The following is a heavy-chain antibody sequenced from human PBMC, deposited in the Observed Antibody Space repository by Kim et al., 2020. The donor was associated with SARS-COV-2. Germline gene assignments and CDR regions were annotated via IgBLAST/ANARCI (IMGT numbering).Heavy chain of an antibody. V-gene: IGHV1-8*01. J-gene: IGHJ3*02. CDR3: AREAAAGTGVAFDI. CDR2: MNPNSGNT. Sequence: ASVKVSCKASGYTFTSYDINWVRQATGQGLEWMGWMNPNSGNTGYAQKFQGRVTMTRNTSISTAYMELSSLRSEDTAVYYCAREAAAGTGVAFDIWGQGTMVTVSS. D-gene: IGHD6-13*01. CDR1: GYTFTSYD.